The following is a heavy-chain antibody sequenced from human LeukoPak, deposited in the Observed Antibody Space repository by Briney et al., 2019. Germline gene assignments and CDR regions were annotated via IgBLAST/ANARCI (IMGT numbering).Heavy chain of an antibody. D-gene: IGHD3-9*01. CDR1: GGSISSSSYY. CDR2: IYYSGST. V-gene: IGHV4-39*01. CDR3: ATNYDILTGYYSGSKIFDP. J-gene: IGHJ5*02. Sequence: SETLSLTCTVSGGSISSSSYYWGWIRQPPGKGLEWIGSIYYSGSTYYNPSLKSRVTISVDTSKNQFSLKLSSVTAADTAVYYCATNYDILTGYYSGSKIFDPWGQGTLVTVSS.